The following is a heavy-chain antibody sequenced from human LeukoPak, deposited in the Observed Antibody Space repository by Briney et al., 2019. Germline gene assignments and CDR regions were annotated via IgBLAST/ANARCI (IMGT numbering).Heavy chain of an antibody. CDR3: AKSRGWLDGPAPMDV. V-gene: IGHV3-30*18. D-gene: IGHD6-19*01. CDR2: ISYDGSNK. J-gene: IGHJ6*04. CDR1: GFTFSSYG. Sequence: GRSLRLSCAASGFTFSSYGMHWVRQAPGKGLEWVAVISYDGSNKYYADSVKGRFTISRDNSKNTLYLQMNSLRAEDTAVYYCAKSRGWLDGPAPMDVWGKGTTVTVSS.